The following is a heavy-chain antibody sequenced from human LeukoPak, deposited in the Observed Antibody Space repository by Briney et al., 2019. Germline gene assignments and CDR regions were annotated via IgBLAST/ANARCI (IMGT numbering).Heavy chain of an antibody. V-gene: IGHV3-21*01. J-gene: IGHJ4*02. CDR2: ISSSSSYI. D-gene: IGHD6-13*01. Sequence: GGSLRLSCAAPGFTFSSYSMNWVRQAPGKGLEWVSSISSSSSYIYYADSVKGRFTISRDNAKNSLYLQMNSLRAEDTAVYYCARANHQAAAGTGVDYWGQGTLVTVSS. CDR1: GFTFSSYS. CDR3: ARANHQAAAGTGVDY.